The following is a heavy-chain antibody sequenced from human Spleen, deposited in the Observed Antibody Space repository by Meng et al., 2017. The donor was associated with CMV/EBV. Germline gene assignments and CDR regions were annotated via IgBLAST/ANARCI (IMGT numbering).Heavy chain of an antibody. D-gene: IGHD6-6*01. CDR1: GYTFTSYG. Sequence: ASVKVSCKASGYTFTSYGISWVRQAPGQGLEWMGWISAYNGNTNYAQKLQGRVTMTTDTSTSTAYMELRSLRSDDTAVYYCARDRATHSSSEGADYWGQGTLVTVSS. J-gene: IGHJ4*02. CDR3: ARDRATHSSSEGADY. V-gene: IGHV1-18*01. CDR2: ISAYNGNT.